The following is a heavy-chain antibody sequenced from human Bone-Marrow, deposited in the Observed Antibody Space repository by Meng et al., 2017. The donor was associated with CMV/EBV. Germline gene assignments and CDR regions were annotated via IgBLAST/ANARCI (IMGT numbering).Heavy chain of an antibody. V-gene: IGHV4-39*07. Sequence: SETLSLTCTVSGGSISSSSYFWGWIRQPPGKGLEWIGNIYYTGTTYYNPSLKSRVTIFVDTSKNQFSLKLTPVTAADTAVYYCASAATVCSSTSCYDYWGQGTLVTVSS. CDR2: IYYTGTT. CDR1: GGSISSSSYF. J-gene: IGHJ4*02. CDR3: ASAATVCSSTSCYDY. D-gene: IGHD2-2*01.